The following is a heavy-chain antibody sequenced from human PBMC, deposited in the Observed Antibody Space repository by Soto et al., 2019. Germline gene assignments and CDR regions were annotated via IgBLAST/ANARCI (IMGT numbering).Heavy chain of an antibody. CDR3: ARDLGRDTAMVPSWFDP. D-gene: IGHD5-18*01. CDR1: GGTFSRYA. J-gene: IGHJ5*02. V-gene: IGHV1-69*06. CDR2: SIPIFGTA. Sequence: QVQLVQSGAEVKKPGSSVKVSCKASGGTFSRYAISWVRQAPGQGLEWMGGSIPIFGTANYAQKFQGRVTITADKPTRKAYMELSSLRSEDPAVYYWARDLGRDTAMVPSWFDPWGQGTLVTVSS.